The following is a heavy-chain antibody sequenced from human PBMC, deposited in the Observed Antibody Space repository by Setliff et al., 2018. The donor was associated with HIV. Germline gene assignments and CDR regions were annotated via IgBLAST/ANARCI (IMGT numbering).Heavy chain of an antibody. CDR1: GYKFNIFG. Sequence: ASVKVSCKTSGYKFNIFGVSWVRQAPGQGLEWMGWISGNNRITYYAQNFQGRVTMTTDTSTSTAYMELRSLRSDDTAVYYCTRGGYSGAFLDAFDIWGQGTMVTVS. CDR2: ISGNNRIT. V-gene: IGHV1-18*01. CDR3: TRGGYSGAFLDAFDI. D-gene: IGHD1-26*01. J-gene: IGHJ3*02.